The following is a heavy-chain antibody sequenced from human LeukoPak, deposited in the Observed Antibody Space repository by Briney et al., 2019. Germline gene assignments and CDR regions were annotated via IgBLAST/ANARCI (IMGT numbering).Heavy chain of an antibody. CDR1: GGSISSSSYY. Sequence: SETLSLTCTVSGGSISSSSYYWGWIRQPPGKGLEWIGSTCYSGSTYYNPSLKSRVTISVDTSKNQFSLKLSSVTAADTAVYYCARWDYGDYFDYWGQGTLVTVSS. V-gene: IGHV4-39*01. CDR3: ARWDYGDYFDY. J-gene: IGHJ4*02. D-gene: IGHD4-17*01. CDR2: TCYSGST.